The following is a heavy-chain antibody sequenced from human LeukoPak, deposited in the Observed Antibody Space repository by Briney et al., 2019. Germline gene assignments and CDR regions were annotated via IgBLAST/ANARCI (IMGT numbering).Heavy chain of an antibody. V-gene: IGHV3-15*01. CDR1: GFTFDDYG. Sequence: KTGGSLRLSCAASGFTFDDYGMSWVRQAPGKGLEWVGRIKSKTDGGTTDYAAPVKGRFTISRDDSKNTLYLQMNSLKTEDTAVYYCTTEDKDGYDVLRDAFDIWGQGTMVTVSS. CDR2: IKSKTDGGTT. J-gene: IGHJ3*02. CDR3: TTEDKDGYDVLRDAFDI. D-gene: IGHD5-24*01.